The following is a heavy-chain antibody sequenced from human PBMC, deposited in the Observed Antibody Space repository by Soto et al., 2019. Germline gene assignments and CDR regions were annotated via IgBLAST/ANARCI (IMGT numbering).Heavy chain of an antibody. D-gene: IGHD5-12*01. CDR3: VRSGKRSGIDY. Sequence: QVQLVQSGAEVKKPGASVKVSCEASGYTFSSYDISCVRQASGQGLEWMEWVNPNSNETDYAQKFQGRVTMTGNTYIRTAYMELSSLRSDDTPVYYCVRSGKRSGIDYWGQGTLVTVSS. CDR2: VNPNSNET. CDR1: GYTFSSYD. J-gene: IGHJ4*02. V-gene: IGHV1-8*01.